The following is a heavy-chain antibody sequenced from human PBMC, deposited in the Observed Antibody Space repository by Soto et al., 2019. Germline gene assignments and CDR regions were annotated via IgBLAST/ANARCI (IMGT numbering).Heavy chain of an antibody. Sequence: ASVKVSCKASGITFRRTAVQWMRQARRQPLAWIGRIVVGSGSTTYAQIVQERITITRDMSTSTVDMDLSSLRSEDTAVYYCARDPRHDYRNYVLGWIGSHYYYGMDVWGQGPRSPSP. D-gene: IGHD4-4*01. V-gene: IGHV1-58*01. CDR2: IVVGSGST. CDR3: ARDPRHDYRNYVLGWIGSHYYYGMDV. CDR1: GITFRRTA. J-gene: IGHJ6*02.